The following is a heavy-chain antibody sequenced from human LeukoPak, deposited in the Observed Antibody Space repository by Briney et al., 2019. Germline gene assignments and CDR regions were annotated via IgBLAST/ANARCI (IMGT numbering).Heavy chain of an antibody. V-gene: IGHV4-59*08. Sequence: SETLSLTCTVSGGSIRSYYWSWIRQPPGKGLEWIGYIYYSGSTNYNPSLKSRVTISVDTSKNQFSLKLSSVTAADTAVYYCARHYDSSGYWYYFDYWGQGTLVTVSS. CDR1: GGSIRSYY. J-gene: IGHJ4*02. CDR2: IYYSGST. D-gene: IGHD3-22*01. CDR3: ARHYDSSGYWYYFDY.